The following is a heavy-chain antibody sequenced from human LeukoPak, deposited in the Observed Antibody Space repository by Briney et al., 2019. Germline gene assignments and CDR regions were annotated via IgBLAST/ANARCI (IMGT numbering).Heavy chain of an antibody. CDR3: ARAVGVLRYFDWSGRPCDY. Sequence: PGGSLRLSCVASGFTFSSYEMNWVRQAPGKGLEWLSYIGSSDSTTHYADSVKGRFTISRDNAKNSLYLQMNSLRAEDTAVYYCARAVGVLRYFDWSGRPCDYWGQGTLVTVSS. V-gene: IGHV3-48*03. CDR2: IGSSDSTT. D-gene: IGHD3-9*01. CDR1: GFTFSSYE. J-gene: IGHJ4*02.